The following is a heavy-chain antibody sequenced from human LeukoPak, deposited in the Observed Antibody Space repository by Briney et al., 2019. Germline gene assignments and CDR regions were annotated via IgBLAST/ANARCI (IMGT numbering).Heavy chain of an antibody. CDR3: ARQIASAGTAGFDS. CDR1: GGSISSYY. D-gene: IGHD6-13*01. V-gene: IGHV4-4*07. CDR2: IYSTGST. J-gene: IGHJ4*02. Sequence: SETLSLTCTVSGGSISSYYWSWIRQPAGKGLEWIGRIYSTGSTNYNPSLKSRVTMSVDTSKNQFSLRLRSVTAADTAVYYCARQIASAGTAGFDSWGQGALVTVSS.